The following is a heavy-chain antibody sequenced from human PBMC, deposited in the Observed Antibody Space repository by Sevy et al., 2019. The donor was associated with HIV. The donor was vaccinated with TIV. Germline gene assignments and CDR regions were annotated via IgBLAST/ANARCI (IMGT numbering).Heavy chain of an antibody. V-gene: IGHV3-23*01. D-gene: IGHD2-15*01. Sequence: GGSLRLSCAASGFTFSSYAMSWVRQAPGKGLEWVSAISGSGGSTYYADSVKGRFTISRDNSKNTLYLQTNSLRAEDTAVYYCAKDRSVVVVAANDYWGQGTLVTVSS. J-gene: IGHJ4*02. CDR1: GFTFSSYA. CDR2: ISGSGGST. CDR3: AKDRSVVVVAANDY.